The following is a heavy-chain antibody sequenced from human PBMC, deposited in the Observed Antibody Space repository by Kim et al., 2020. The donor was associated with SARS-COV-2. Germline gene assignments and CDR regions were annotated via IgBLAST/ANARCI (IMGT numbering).Heavy chain of an antibody. J-gene: IGHJ4*02. CDR3: ARGPGGFDF. Sequence: GGSLRLSCAASGFTFSDYYMHWIRQAPGKGLEWISDISTSGRRVHYADSVKGRFTISRDNAKKSLYLEMTSLRVEDTAVYFCARGPGGFDFWGQGTLVTASS. V-gene: IGHV3-11*04. CDR2: ISTSGRRV. D-gene: IGHD2-15*01. CDR1: GFTFSDYY.